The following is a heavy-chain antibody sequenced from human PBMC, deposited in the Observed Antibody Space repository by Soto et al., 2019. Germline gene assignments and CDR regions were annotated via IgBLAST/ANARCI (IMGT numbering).Heavy chain of an antibody. CDR2: IWYDGSNK. D-gene: IGHD1-26*01. Sequence: GGSLRLSCAASGFTFSSYGMHWVRQAPGKGLEWVAVIWYDGSNKYYADSVKGRFTISRDNSKNTLYLQMNSLRAEDTAVYYCAREAIDPVVGATPPTENYFDYWGQGTLVTVSS. CDR1: GFTFSSYG. V-gene: IGHV3-33*01. J-gene: IGHJ4*02. CDR3: AREAIDPVVGATPPTENYFDY.